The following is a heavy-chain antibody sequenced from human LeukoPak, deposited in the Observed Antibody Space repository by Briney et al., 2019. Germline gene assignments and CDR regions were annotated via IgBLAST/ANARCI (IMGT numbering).Heavy chain of an antibody. Sequence: SQTLSLACSVSGDSVSSGGHYWSWVRQHPGKGLEWIGYVYHSGISYYNASLERRVTISIDTSKNQFSLNLTSVTAADTAVYYCARVYGSGAPVRDFDYWGQGTLVTVSS. J-gene: IGHJ4*02. CDR2: VYHSGIS. D-gene: IGHD3-10*01. CDR1: GDSVSSGGHY. V-gene: IGHV4-31*03. CDR3: ARVYGSGAPVRDFDY.